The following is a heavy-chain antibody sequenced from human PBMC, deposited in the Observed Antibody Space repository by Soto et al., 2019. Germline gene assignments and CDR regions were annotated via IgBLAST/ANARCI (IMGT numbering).Heavy chain of an antibody. V-gene: IGHV1-2*02. CDR2: INPKSGGT. CDR1: GYTFTGYY. J-gene: IGHJ6*02. Sequence: ASVKVSCKASGYTFTGYYMHCVRQAPGQGLEWMGWINPKSGGTNYAQKFQGRVTMTRDTSISTAYMELSRLRSDDTAVYYCARVDFWSAPGAYYYYGMDVWGQGTTVTVSS. D-gene: IGHD3-3*01. CDR3: ARVDFWSAPGAYYYYGMDV.